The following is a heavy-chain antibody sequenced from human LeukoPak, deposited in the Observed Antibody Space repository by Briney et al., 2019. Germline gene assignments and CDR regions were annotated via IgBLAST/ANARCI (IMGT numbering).Heavy chain of an antibody. Sequence: PGGSLRLSCAASGFTFSSYGMHWVRQAPGKGLEWVAVTSYDGSNKYYADSVKGRFTISRDNSKNTLYLQMNSLRAEDTAVYYCAKEMGWVRGVITPHYYYYGMDVWGQGTTVTVSS. V-gene: IGHV3-30*18. CDR2: TSYDGSNK. CDR1: GFTFSSYG. D-gene: IGHD3-10*01. CDR3: AKEMGWVRGVITPHYYYYGMDV. J-gene: IGHJ6*02.